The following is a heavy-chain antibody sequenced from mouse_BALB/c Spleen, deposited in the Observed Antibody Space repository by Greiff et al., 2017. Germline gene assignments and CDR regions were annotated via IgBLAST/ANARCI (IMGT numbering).Heavy chain of an antibody. V-gene: IGHV1S16*01. J-gene: IGHJ3*01. CDR1: GYTFTSYY. Sequence: VQLQESGAELVKPGASVKLSCKASGYTFTSYYMYWVKQRPGQGLEWIGEINPSNGGTNFNEKFKSKATLTVDKSSSTAYMQLSSLTSEDSAVYDCTMNYGNYGFAYWGQGTLVTVSA. CDR3: TMNYGNYGFAY. CDR2: INPSNGGT. D-gene: IGHD2-1*01.